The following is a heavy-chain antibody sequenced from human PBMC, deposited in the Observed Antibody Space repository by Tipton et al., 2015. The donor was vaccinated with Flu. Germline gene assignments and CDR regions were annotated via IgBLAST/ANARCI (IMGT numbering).Heavy chain of an antibody. D-gene: IGHD6-13*01. Sequence: QLVQSGAETKKPGASVKVSCKASGYTFTGYYMHWVRQAPGQGLEWMGWINPNSGGTNSAQSFQGRVTMTRDTSISTAYMEMTRLRSDDTAVYYCATVKPTGYLGTAAGWFDTWGQGTLVIVSS. CDR3: ATVKPTGYLGTAAGWFDT. CDR1: GYTFTGYY. V-gene: IGHV1-2*02. CDR2: INPNSGGT. J-gene: IGHJ5*02.